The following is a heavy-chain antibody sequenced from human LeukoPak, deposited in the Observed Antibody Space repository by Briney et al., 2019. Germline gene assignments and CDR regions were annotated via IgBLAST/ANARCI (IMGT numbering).Heavy chain of an antibody. V-gene: IGHV3-66*01. CDR3: ARESDGLGWFDP. Sequence: GGSLRLSRAASGFTVSSNYMSWVRQAPGKGLEWVSVIYSGGSTYYADSVKGRFTISRDNSKNTLYLQMNSLRAEDTAVYYCARESDGLGWFDPWGQGTLVTVSS. CDR1: GFTVSSNY. J-gene: IGHJ5*02. D-gene: IGHD3/OR15-3a*01. CDR2: IYSGGST.